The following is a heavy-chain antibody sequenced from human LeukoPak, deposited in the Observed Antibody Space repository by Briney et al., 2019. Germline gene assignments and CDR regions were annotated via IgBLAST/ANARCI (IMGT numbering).Heavy chain of an antibody. V-gene: IGHV3-53*01. D-gene: IGHD5-24*01. J-gene: IGHJ4*02. CDR2: IYSGGST. CDR3: ARMARVDPFDY. CDR1: GFTVSSNY. Sequence: PGGSLRLSCAASGFTVSSNYMSWVPQAPGKGLEWVSVIYSGGSTYYADSVKGRFTISRDNSKNTLYLQMNSLRAEDTAVYYCARMARVDPFDYWGQGTLVTVSS.